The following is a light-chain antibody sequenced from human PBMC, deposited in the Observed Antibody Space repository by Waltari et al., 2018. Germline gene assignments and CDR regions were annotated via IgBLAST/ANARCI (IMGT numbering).Light chain of an antibody. CDR3: LQYYSTPPGT. Sequence: DFVMTQSPDSLAVSLGERATINCKSSQSVLYSSNNNNYLAWYQQKPGQSPKLLIYWASTRESGVPDRFSGSGSGTDFTLTISSLQAEDVAIYYCLQYYSTPPGTFGQGTKVEIK. J-gene: IGKJ1*01. V-gene: IGKV4-1*01. CDR1: QSVLYSSNNNNY. CDR2: WAS.